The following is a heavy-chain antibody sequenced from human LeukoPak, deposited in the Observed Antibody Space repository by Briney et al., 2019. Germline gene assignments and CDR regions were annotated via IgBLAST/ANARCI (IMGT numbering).Heavy chain of an antibody. J-gene: IGHJ4*02. CDR1: GFTFSDYW. CDR2: INTDGSIT. D-gene: IGHD3-10*01. V-gene: IGHV3-74*01. Sequence: GGSLRLSCAASGFTFSDYWIHWVRQAPGKGLVWVSRINTDGSITNYADSVKGRFSISRDNAKNTLYLQMSSPRAEDTAVYYCARDRGPRTGFMVREAYDYWGQGTLVTVSS. CDR3: ARDRGPRTGFMVREAYDY.